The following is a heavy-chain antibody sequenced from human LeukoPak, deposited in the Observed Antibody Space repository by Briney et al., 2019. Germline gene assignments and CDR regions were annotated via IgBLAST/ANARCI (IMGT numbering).Heavy chain of an antibody. J-gene: IGHJ6*02. V-gene: IGHV1-69*04. CDR1: GGTFSSYA. CDR2: IIPILDIT. Sequence: SVKVSCKASGGTFSSYAISWVRQAPGQGLEWMGRIIPILDITHYAQKFQGRVTITADKFTSTAYMELSSLRSEDTAVYYCARVNSHYGSGSYSHYYYAMDVWGQGTTVTVSS. CDR3: ARVNSHYGSGSYSHYYYAMDV. D-gene: IGHD3-10*01.